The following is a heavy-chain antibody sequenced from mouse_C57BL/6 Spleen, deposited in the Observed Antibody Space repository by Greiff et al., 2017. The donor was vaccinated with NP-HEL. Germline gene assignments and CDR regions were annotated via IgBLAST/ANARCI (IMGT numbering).Heavy chain of an antibody. CDR3: ARGGHYYGSSPYAMDY. J-gene: IGHJ4*01. CDR1: GYTFTSYW. V-gene: IGHV1-55*01. CDR2: IYPGSGST. D-gene: IGHD1-1*01. Sequence: QVQLQQPGAELVKPGASVKMSCKASGYTFTSYWITWVKQRPGQGLEWIGDIYPGSGSTNYNEKFKSKATLTVDTSSSTASMQLSSLTSEDSAVYYCARGGHYYGSSPYAMDYWGQGTSVTVSS.